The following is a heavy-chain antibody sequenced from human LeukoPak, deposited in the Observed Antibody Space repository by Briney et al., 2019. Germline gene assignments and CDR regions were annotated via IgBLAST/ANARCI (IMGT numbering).Heavy chain of an antibody. D-gene: IGHD1-1*01. CDR1: GGSMSSNY. CDR2: ISYSGSP. J-gene: IGHJ4*02. V-gene: IGHV4-59*08. Sequence: SETLSLTCTVSGGSMSSNYWTWIRQPPGKGLEWIGYISYSGSPNYNSSLKSRVTISLDLSKNQFSLRLTSVTAADTPVYYCARHADNSLYRFDYWGQGTLVTVSS. CDR3: ARHADNSLYRFDY.